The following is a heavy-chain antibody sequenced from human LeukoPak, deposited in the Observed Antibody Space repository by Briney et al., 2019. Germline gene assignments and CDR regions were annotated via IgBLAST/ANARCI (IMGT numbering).Heavy chain of an antibody. V-gene: IGHV3-30*02. D-gene: IGHD1-1*01. CDR1: GFTFSSYG. Sequence: PGGSLRLSCAASGFTFSSYGMHWVRQAPGKGLEWVAFIWYDGSNKYYADSVKGRFTIPRDNSKNTLCLQMDSLRSDDTAVYYCAKSSAGITWFDPWGQGTLVTVSS. CDR3: AKSSAGITWFDP. J-gene: IGHJ5*02. CDR2: IWYDGSNK.